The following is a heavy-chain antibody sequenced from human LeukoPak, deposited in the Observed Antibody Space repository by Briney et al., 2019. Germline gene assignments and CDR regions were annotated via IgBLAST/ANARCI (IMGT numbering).Heavy chain of an antibody. Sequence: ASVKVSCKASGYTFTRYDINWVREATEQGLEWMGWMNPNSGNTGYAQKFQGRVTMTRNTSISTAYMELSSLRSEDTAVYYCARGRGIAARAHYYYYYGMDVWGQGTTVTVSS. CDR3: ARGRGIAARAHYYYYYGMDV. J-gene: IGHJ6*02. CDR2: MNPNSGNT. CDR1: GYTFTRYD. D-gene: IGHD6-6*01. V-gene: IGHV1-8*01.